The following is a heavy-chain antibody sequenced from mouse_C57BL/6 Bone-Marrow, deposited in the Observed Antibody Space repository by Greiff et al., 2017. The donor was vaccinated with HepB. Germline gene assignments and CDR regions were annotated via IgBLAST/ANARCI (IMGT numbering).Heavy chain of an antibody. J-gene: IGHJ3*01. CDR2: ISSGGSYT. CDR1: GFTFSSYG. Sequence: EVQGVESGGDLVKPGGSLKLSCAASGFTFSSYGMSWVRQTPDKRLEWVATISSGGSYTYYPDSVKGRFTISRDNAKNTLYLQMSSLKSEDTAMYYCARIYYDYDAWFAYWGQGTLVTVSA. CDR3: ARIYYDYDAWFAY. D-gene: IGHD2-4*01. V-gene: IGHV5-6*01.